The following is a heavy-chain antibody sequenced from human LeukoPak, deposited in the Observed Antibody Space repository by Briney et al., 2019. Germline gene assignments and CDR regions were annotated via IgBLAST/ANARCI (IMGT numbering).Heavy chain of an antibody. Sequence: SETLSLTCAVYGGSFSGYYWSWIRQPPGKGLEWIGEINHSGSTNYNPSLKSRVTISVDTSKNQFSLKLSSVTAADTAVYYCARGVERYYFDYWGQGTLVTVSS. V-gene: IGHV4-34*01. CDR1: GGSFSGYY. CDR2: INHSGST. CDR3: ARGVERYYFDY. J-gene: IGHJ4*02.